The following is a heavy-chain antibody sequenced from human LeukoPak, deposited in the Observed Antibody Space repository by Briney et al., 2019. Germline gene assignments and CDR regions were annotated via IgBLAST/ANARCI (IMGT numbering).Heavy chain of an antibody. J-gene: IGHJ3*02. CDR1: GGPISSHY. V-gene: IGHV4-59*11. CDR3: ARDCSGGSCKDAFDI. Sequence: SETLSLTCTVSGGPISSHYWSWIRQPPGKGLEWIGYIYYSGSTNYNPSLKSRVTISVDTSKNQFSLKLSSVTAADTAVYYCARDCSGGSCKDAFDIWGQGTMVTVSS. CDR2: IYYSGST. D-gene: IGHD2-15*01.